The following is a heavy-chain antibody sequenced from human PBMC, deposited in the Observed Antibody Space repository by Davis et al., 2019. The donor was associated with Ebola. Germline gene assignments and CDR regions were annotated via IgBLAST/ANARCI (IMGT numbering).Heavy chain of an antibody. CDR1: GGSISSSSYY. Sequence: SETLSLTCTVSGGSISSSSYYWGWIRQPPGKGLEWIGSIYYSGSTYYNPSLKSRVTISVDTSKNQFSLKLSSVTAADTAVYYCARDPSHDYGDYVGGWFDPWGQGTLATVSS. CDR3: ARDPSHDYGDYVGGWFDP. J-gene: IGHJ5*02. D-gene: IGHD4-17*01. V-gene: IGHV4-39*02. CDR2: IYYSGST.